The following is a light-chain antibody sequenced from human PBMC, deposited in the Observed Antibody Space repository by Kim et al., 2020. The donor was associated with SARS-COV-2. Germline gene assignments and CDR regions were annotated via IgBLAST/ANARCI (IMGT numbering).Light chain of an antibody. Sequence: SYELTQPPSVSVSPGQTVSITCSGDKLGDKYVCWYQQKPGQSPVLVIYQDTKRPSGIPERFSGSNSGNTATLTISGTQAMDEADYYCQAWDSSTWVFGGGTKVTVL. CDR2: QDT. CDR1: KLGDKY. V-gene: IGLV3-1*01. J-gene: IGLJ3*02. CDR3: QAWDSSTWV.